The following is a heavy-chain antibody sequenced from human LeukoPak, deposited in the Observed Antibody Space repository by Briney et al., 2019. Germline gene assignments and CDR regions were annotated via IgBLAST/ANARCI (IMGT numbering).Heavy chain of an antibody. Sequence: GRSLRLSCAASGFTFSSYAMSWVRQAPGKGLEWVSVISGSGGTTYYADSVKGRFTISRDNSKNTLYLQMNSLRAEDTAVYYCAKGTNYYDSSGHYLFRYFDYWGQGTLLTVSS. V-gene: IGHV3-23*01. CDR3: AKGTNYYDSSGHYLFRYFDY. D-gene: IGHD3-22*01. CDR2: ISGSGGTT. CDR1: GFTFSSYA. J-gene: IGHJ4*02.